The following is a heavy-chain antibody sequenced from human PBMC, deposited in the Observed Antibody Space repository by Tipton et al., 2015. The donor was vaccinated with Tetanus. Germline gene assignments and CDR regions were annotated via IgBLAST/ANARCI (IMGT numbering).Heavy chain of an antibody. J-gene: IGHJ3*02. Sequence: TLSLTCTVSGGSISTYYWSWIRQPAGKGLEWIGRIYTSGSTNSNPSLKRRVTMSVDKSNNQFSLKLSSVTAADTAVYYCARDVWRYYDSSGYQDHDAFDIWGQGTMVTVSS. D-gene: IGHD3-22*01. CDR1: GGSISTYY. V-gene: IGHV4-4*07. CDR3: ARDVWRYYDSSGYQDHDAFDI. CDR2: IYTSGST.